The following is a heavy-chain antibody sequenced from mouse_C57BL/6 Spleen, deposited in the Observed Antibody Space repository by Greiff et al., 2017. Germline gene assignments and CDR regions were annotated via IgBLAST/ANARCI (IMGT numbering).Heavy chain of an antibody. J-gene: IGHJ4*01. CDR2: ISSGSSTI. V-gene: IGHV5-17*01. CDR3: AMVTTNYAMDY. D-gene: IGHD2-2*01. CDR1: GFTFSDYG. Sequence: EVQLVESGGGLVKPGGSLKLSCAASGFTFSDYGMHWVRQAPEKGLAWVAYISSGSSTIYYADTVKGRFTISRDNAKNTLFRQMTSLRSEDTAMYYCAMVTTNYAMDYWGQGTSVTVSS.